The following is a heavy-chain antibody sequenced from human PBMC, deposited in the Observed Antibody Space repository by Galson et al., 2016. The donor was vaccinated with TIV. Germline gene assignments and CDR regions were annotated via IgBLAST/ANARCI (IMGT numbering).Heavy chain of an antibody. D-gene: IGHD1-26*01. CDR3: ARGGGRYYAVDA. Sequence: SCAASGFTFDDYGMSWVRQAPGKGLEWVSGIKWNGESRRYVDTVRGRFTISRDNAKNSLSLQMNSLRAENTALYYCARGGGRYYAVDAWGPGTVVTVSS. CDR2: IKWNGESR. V-gene: IGHV3-20*04. CDR1: GFTFDDYG. J-gene: IGHJ4*02.